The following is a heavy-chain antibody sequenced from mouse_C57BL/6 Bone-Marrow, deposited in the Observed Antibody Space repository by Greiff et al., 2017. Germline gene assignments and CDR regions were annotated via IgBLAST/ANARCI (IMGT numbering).Heavy chain of an antibody. J-gene: IGHJ3*01. CDR2: IRLKSDNYAT. V-gene: IGHV6-3*01. Sequence: EVKLQESGGGLVQPGGSMKLSCVASGFTFSNYWMNWVRQSPEKGLEWVAQIRLKSDNYATHYAESVKGRFTISRDDSKSSVYLQMNNLRAEDTGIYYCTGGYYSNYGFAYWGQGTLVTVSA. CDR1: GFTFSNYW. CDR3: TGGYYSNYGFAY. D-gene: IGHD2-5*01.